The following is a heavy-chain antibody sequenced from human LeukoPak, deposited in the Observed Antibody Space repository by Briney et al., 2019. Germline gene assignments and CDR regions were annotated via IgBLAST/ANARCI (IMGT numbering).Heavy chain of an antibody. J-gene: IGHJ4*02. D-gene: IGHD3-10*01. CDR2: IYSGGRP. CDR1: GLTVSGKY. Sequence: PGGSLRLSCVASGLTVSGKYMMWVRQAPGKGLEWVSLIYSGGRPYYADSVRGRFTISRDTSKNTLFLQMSSLRAEDTALYYCATDGTYGQGYFDFWGLGTLVTVSS. CDR3: ATDGTYGQGYFDF. V-gene: IGHV3-53*01.